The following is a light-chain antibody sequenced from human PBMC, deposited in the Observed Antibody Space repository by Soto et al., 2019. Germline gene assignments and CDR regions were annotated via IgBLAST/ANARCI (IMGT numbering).Light chain of an antibody. CDR1: SSEVGAYNY. CDR3: TSYTSSSTYG. CDR2: DVS. Sequence: QSALTQPASVSGSPGQSIAISCTGTSSEVGAYNYVSWYQQHPGKAPKLMIYDVSHRPSGASDRFSGSKSGNTASLTISGLQPEDEADYYCTSYTSSSTYGFGTGTKVTVL. J-gene: IGLJ1*01. V-gene: IGLV2-14*01.